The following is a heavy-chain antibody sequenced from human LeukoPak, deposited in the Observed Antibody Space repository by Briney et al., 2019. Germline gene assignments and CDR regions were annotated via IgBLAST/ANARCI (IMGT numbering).Heavy chain of an antibody. J-gene: IGHJ4*02. V-gene: IGHV4-34*01. D-gene: IGHD4-17*01. CDR1: GGSFSGYY. Sequence: SETLSLTCAVYGGSFSGYYWSWIRQPPGKGLEWIGEINHSGSTNYNPSLKSRVTISVDTSKNQFSLKLSSVTAADTAVYYCARGEEGATVTNQKPYYFDYWGQGTLVTVSS. CDR2: INHSGST. CDR3: ARGEEGATVTNQKPYYFDY.